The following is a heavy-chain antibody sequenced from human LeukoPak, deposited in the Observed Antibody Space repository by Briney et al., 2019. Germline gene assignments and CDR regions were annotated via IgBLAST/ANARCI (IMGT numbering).Heavy chain of an antibody. CDR2: IYHSGST. V-gene: IGHV4-38-2*02. CDR1: GYSISSGYY. J-gene: IGHJ6*03. Sequence: PSETLSLTCTVSGYSISSGYYWGWIRQPPGKGLEWIGSIYHSGSTYYNPSLKSRVTISVDTSKNQFSLKLSSVTAADTAVYYCARDPDPYYYYYMDVWGKGTTVTVSS. CDR3: ARDPDPYYYYYMDV.